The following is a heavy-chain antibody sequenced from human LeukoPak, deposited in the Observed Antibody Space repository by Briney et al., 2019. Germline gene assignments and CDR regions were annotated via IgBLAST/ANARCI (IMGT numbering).Heavy chain of an antibody. J-gene: IGHJ4*02. Sequence: SETLSLTCTVSGDSIAAYYWSWIRQSPGKGLEWIGYIESSGYTSYNPSLKSRVTISVDTSKNQSSLKLSSVTAADTAVYYCARHPDYGDYVMHFDYWGQGTLVTVSS. CDR3: ARHPDYGDYVMHFDY. V-gene: IGHV4-59*08. CDR2: IESSGYT. D-gene: IGHD4-17*01. CDR1: GDSIAAYY.